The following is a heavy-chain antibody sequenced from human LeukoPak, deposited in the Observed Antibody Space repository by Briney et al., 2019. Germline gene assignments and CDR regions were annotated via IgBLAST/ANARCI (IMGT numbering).Heavy chain of an antibody. J-gene: IGHJ4*02. V-gene: IGHV1-2*02. CDR3: ARWMTTVITPDY. D-gene: IGHD4-11*01. CDR1: GYTFNGYY. CDR2: INPNSGGT. Sequence: ASVKVPCKASGYTFNGYYLHWVRQAPGQGLEWMGWINPNSGGTNYAQKLQGRVTMTRDTSISTAYMELSRLRSDDTAVYYCARWMTTVITPDYWGQGTLVTVSS.